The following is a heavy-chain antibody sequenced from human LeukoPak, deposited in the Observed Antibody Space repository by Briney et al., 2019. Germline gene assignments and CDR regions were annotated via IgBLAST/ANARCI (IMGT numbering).Heavy chain of an antibody. V-gene: IGHV4-30-4*08. J-gene: IGHJ4*02. Sequence: SQTLSLTCTVSGGSINSGDYYWTWIRQPPGKGLEWIGYIYYSGSAYYNPSLKSRVTISVDRSKNQFSLKLSSVTAADTAVYYCARMYPDSSGYYSDYWGQGTLVTVSS. CDR2: IYYSGSA. CDR1: GGSINSGDYY. CDR3: ARMYPDSSGYYSDY. D-gene: IGHD3-22*01.